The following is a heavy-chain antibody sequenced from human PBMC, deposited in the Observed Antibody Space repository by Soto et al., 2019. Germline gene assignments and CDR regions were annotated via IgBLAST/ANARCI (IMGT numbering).Heavy chain of an antibody. CDR2: IMPTFGSA. V-gene: IGHV1-69*06. CDR3: ASERSAQYFDY. CDR1: GGTFSSDG. Sequence: ASVKVSCKASGGTFSSDGIAWVRQVPGQGLEWMGGIMPTFGSATYAPKFQGRVTISADRSTSTAYMELSSLRSEDTAVYFCASERSAQYFDYWGQGTLVTVSS. J-gene: IGHJ4*02. D-gene: IGHD1-26*01.